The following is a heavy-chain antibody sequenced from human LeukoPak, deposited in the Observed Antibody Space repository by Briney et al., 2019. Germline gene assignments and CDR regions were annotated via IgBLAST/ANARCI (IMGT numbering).Heavy chain of an antibody. D-gene: IGHD3-22*01. V-gene: IGHV1-2*02. CDR2: INPNSGGT. CDR3: ARDRDSSGYYLGWFDP. J-gene: IGHJ5*02. Sequence: ASVKVSCKASGYTFTGYYTHWVRQAPGQGLEWIGWINPNSGGTNYAQKFQGRVTMTRDTSISTAYMELSRLRSDDTAVYYCARDRDSSGYYLGWFDPWGQGTLVTVSS. CDR1: GYTFTGYY.